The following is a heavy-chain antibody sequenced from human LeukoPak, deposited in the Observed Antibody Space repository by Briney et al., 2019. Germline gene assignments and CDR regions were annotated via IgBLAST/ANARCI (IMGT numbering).Heavy chain of an antibody. CDR1: GFTFSSFA. V-gene: IGHV3-23*01. Sequence: GGSLRLSCAASGFTFSSFAMSWVRQAPGKGLEWVSGISGSGGGSTYYADSVKGRFSISRDNSKNTLYLQMNSLRAEDTAVYFCAKSGLNRFDYWGQGTLVTVSS. CDR2: ISGSGGGST. J-gene: IGHJ4*02. CDR3: AKSGLNRFDY. D-gene: IGHD2-15*01.